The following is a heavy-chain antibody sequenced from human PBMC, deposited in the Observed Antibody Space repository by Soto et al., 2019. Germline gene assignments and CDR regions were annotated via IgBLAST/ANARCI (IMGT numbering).Heavy chain of an antibody. Sequence: TLSLTCTMSGDSYSISTYSWSWIRQPPGKALQWIGFIYQSGVTSYNPSLASRVSISLDRSNNQCSLKLKSVTAAGTAVYFCAGMPYTSGLRFDPWGPGTLVTVSS. CDR3: AGMPYTSGLRFDP. D-gene: IGHD6-19*01. J-gene: IGHJ5*02. V-gene: IGHV4-30-2*01. CDR1: GDSYSISTYS. CDR2: IYQSGVT.